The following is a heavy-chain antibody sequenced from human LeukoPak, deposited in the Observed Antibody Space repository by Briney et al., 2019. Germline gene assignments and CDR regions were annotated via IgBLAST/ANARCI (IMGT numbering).Heavy chain of an antibody. CDR2: INPNSGGT. CDR3: ARDWVAAGPRERSDGMDV. J-gene: IGHJ6*02. D-gene: IGHD1-26*01. V-gene: IGHV1-2*02. Sequence: ASVKVSCKASGYTFTGYYMNWVRQAPGEGLEWMGWINPNSGGTNHAQKFQGRVTMTRDTSISTAYMELSRLRSDDTAVYYCARDWVAAGPRERSDGMDVWGQGTTVTVSS. CDR1: GYTFTGYY.